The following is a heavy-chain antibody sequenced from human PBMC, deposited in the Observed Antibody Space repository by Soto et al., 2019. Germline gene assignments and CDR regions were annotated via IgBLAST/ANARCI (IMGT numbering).Heavy chain of an antibody. V-gene: IGHV3-30*03. CDR2: ISTDGLNK. J-gene: IGHJ6*02. CDR1: GFIFSDYG. CDR3: ARPRLTNYYYFGMDV. D-gene: IGHD2-8*01. Sequence: QVQLVESGGGVVQPGRSLRLSCAASGFIFSDYGMHWVRQAPGKGLEWVAVISTDGLNKYYADSVRGRLTVSRDDSKSTLYLQMNSLRFEDTAVYYCARPRLTNYYYFGMDVWGQGTTVTVSS.